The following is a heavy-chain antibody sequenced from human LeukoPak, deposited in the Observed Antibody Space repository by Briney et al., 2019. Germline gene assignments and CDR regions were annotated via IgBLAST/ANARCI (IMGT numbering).Heavy chain of an antibody. V-gene: IGHV4-34*01. J-gene: IGHJ4*02. D-gene: IGHD2-2*02. CDR2: INHSGST. CDR1: GGSFSGYY. Sequence: PSETLSLTCAVYGGSFSGYYWSWIRQPPGKGLEWIGEINHSGSTNYNPSLKSRVTISVDTSKNQFSLKLSSVTAADTAVYYCARVIDQPLLYGGNYFDYWGQGTLVTVSS. CDR3: ARVIDQPLLYGGNYFDY.